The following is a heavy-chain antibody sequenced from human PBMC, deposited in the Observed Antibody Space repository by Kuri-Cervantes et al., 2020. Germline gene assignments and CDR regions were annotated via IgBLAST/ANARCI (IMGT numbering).Heavy chain of an antibody. D-gene: IGHD2-15*01. CDR1: GYSISSGYY. J-gene: IGHJ4*02. CDR3: ARGRSPYCSGGSCYPGGDYFDY. CDR2: IYYSGST. Sequence: SETLSLTCTVSGYSISSGYYWGWIRQPPGKGLEWIGYIYYSGSTNYNPSLKSRVTISVDTSKNQFSLKLSSVTAADTAVYYCARGRSPYCSGGSCYPGGDYFDYWGQGTLVTVSS. V-gene: IGHV4-61*01.